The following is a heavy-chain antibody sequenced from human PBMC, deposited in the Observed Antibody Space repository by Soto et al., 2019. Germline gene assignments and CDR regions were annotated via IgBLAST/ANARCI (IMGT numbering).Heavy chain of an antibody. Sequence: GGSLRLSCAASGVTFSSYAMSWVRQAPGKGLEWVSAISGSGGSTYYADSVKGRFTISRDNSKNTLYLQMNSLRAEDTAVYYCAKDHGQMYNWNYVFDYWGQGTLVTVSS. J-gene: IGHJ4*02. CDR3: AKDHGQMYNWNYVFDY. D-gene: IGHD1-7*01. CDR1: GVTFSSYA. V-gene: IGHV3-23*01. CDR2: ISGSGGST.